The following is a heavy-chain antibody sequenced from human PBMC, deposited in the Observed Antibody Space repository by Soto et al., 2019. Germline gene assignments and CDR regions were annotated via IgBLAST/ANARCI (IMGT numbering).Heavy chain of an antibody. J-gene: IGHJ6*02. CDR2: IYPGDSDT. V-gene: IGHV5-51*01. CDR3: ARRRITRGYYYGMDV. Sequence: PGAALKISCKGSGYSFTSYWIGWVRQMTGKGLEWMGIIYPGDSDTRYSPSFQGQVTISADKSISTAYLQWSSLKASDTAMYYCARRRITRGYYYGMDVWGQGTTVTVS. CDR1: GYSFTSYW. D-gene: IGHD1-20*01.